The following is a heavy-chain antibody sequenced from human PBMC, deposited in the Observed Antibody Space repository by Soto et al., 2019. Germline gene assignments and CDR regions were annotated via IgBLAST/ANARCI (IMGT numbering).Heavy chain of an antibody. V-gene: IGHV1-2*02. CDR1: GYRFTGYG. CDR2: INPKSGAT. Sequence: ASVKVSCKASGYRFTGYGLHWVRQAPGQGLQWMGWINPKSGATDYAQKFQGRVTMTREMSTNTAYLELSGLTSEDTAVYYCATSEGREGYSFDHWGPGSLVTVSS. CDR3: ATSEGREGYSFDH. D-gene: IGHD4-4*01. J-gene: IGHJ4*02.